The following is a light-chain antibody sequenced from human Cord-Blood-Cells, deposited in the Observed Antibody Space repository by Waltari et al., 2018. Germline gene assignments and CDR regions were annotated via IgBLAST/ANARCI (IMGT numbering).Light chain of an antibody. Sequence: SSELTQDPAVSVALGPTVRITCQGDSLSSYFSSWYQQKPGQAPVLVIYGKNNRPSGIPDGFSGSSSGNTASLTITGAQAEDEADYYCNSRDSSGNHVVFGGGTKLTVL. CDR3: NSRDSSGNHVV. CDR2: GKN. CDR1: SLSSYF. V-gene: IGLV3-19*01. J-gene: IGLJ2*01.